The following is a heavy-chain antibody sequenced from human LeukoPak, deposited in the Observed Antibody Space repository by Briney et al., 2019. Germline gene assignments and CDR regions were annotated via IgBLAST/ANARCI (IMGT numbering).Heavy chain of an antibody. Sequence: SETLSLTCGVSGGSISGTNWWSWVRQPPGQGLEWIGEISLAGQTNYNPSLDGRVTMSLDKSSNQLSLHLTSVTAADTATYYCSRESGPFCPFGYWGQGTLVIVSS. CDR1: GGSISGTNW. D-gene: IGHD1-26*01. CDR2: ISLAGQT. J-gene: IGHJ4*02. V-gene: IGHV4/OR15-8*02. CDR3: SRESGPFCPFGY.